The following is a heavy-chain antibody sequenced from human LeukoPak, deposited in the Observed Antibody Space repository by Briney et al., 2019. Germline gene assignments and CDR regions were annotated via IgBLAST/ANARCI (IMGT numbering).Heavy chain of an antibody. J-gene: IGHJ4*02. CDR1: GFTFSDSY. CDR3: ARDLYYDSSGYYYHDY. V-gene: IGHV3-11*05. CDR2: IGGGGNDV. D-gene: IGHD3-22*01. Sequence: PGGSLRLSCAASGFTFSDSYMTWIRQAPGKGLEYLSYIGGGGNDVIYADSVKGRFTISRDNSKNTLYLQMNSLRAEDTAVYYCARDLYYDSSGYYYHDYWGQGTLVTVSS.